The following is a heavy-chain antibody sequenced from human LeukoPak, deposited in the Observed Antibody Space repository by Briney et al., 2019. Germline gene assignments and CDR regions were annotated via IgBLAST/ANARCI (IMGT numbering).Heavy chain of an antibody. J-gene: IGHJ4*02. CDR1: GGSISSYY. CDR2: IYYSGST. CDR3: AREGGFYRPLDY. Sequence: SETLSLTCTVSGGSISSYYWSWIRQPPGKGLEWIGYIYYSGSTNYNPSLTGRLTMSVDLYENHISLKLTSVTAADTAVYYCAREGGFYRPLDYSGQGTLVTVSS. V-gene: IGHV4-59*12. D-gene: IGHD3-3*01.